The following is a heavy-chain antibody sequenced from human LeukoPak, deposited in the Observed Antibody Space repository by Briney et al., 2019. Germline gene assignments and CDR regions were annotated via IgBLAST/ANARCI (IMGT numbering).Heavy chain of an antibody. D-gene: IGHD6-19*01. CDR3: ARQGYKSGWYPTFDF. CDR2: VYYAGIT. V-gene: IGHV4-59*01. CDR1: GDSIGTYY. J-gene: IGHJ4*02. Sequence: PSETLSLTCTVSGDSIGTYYWSWIRRPPGKGQWWIGHVYYAGITDYNPSLQSRVTISVDPSRNQLSLKLNSVTAADTAVYYCARQGYKSGWYPTFDFWGPGTQVIVSS.